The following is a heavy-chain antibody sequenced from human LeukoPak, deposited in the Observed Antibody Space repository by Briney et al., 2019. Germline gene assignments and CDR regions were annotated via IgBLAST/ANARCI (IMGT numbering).Heavy chain of an antibody. D-gene: IGHD3-3*01. J-gene: IGHJ4*02. CDR1: GFTFSSYS. V-gene: IGHV3-48*01. Sequence: GGSLRLSCAASGFTFSSYSMNWVRQAPGKGLEWVSYISSSSSTIYYADSVKGRFTISRDNAKNSLYLQMNSLRAEDTAVYYCARNYDFWSGPDYFDYWGQGTLVTVPS. CDR2: ISSSSSTI. CDR3: ARNYDFWSGPDYFDY.